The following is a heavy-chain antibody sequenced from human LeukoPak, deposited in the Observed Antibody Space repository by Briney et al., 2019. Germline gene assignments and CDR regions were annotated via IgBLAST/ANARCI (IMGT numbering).Heavy chain of an antibody. CDR2: INPNSGGT. CDR3: ARDSGYDPDY. D-gene: IGHD5-12*01. J-gene: IGHJ4*02. Sequence: ASVKVSCKASGGTFSSYAISWVRQAPGQGLEWMGWINPNSGGTNYAQKFQGRVTMTRDTSISTAYMELSRLRSDDTAVYYCARDSGYDPDYWGQGTLVTVSS. V-gene: IGHV1-2*02. CDR1: GGTFSSYA.